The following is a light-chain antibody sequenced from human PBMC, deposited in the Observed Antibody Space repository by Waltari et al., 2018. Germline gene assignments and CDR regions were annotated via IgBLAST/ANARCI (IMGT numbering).Light chain of an antibody. J-gene: IGKJ1*01. Sequence: LTQSPGTLSLSPGERATLSCRASQSVGRSLAWYQQIPGQAPRLLIYGASSRATGIPDRFSGSGSGTDFSLTISRLEPEDFAVYFCQHYVRLPATFGQGTKVAI. CDR3: QHYVRLPAT. V-gene: IGKV3-20*01. CDR2: GAS. CDR1: QSVGRS.